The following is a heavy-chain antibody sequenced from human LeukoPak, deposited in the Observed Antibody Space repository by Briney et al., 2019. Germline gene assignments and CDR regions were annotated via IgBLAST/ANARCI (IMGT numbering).Heavy chain of an antibody. D-gene: IGHD2-8*01. CDR3: AREWAILYAFDP. CDR1: GGTFSSYA. CDR2: IIPIFGTA. V-gene: IGHV1-69*13. J-gene: IGHJ5*02. Sequence: SVKVSCKASGGTFSSYAISWVRQAPGQGLEWMGGIIPIFGTANYAQKSQGRVTITADESTSTAYMELSSLRSEDTAVYYCAREWAILYAFDPWGQGTLVTVSS.